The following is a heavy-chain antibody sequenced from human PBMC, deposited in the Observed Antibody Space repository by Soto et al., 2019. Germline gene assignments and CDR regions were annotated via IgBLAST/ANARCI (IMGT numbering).Heavy chain of an antibody. CDR1: GYTFTSYA. CDR2: INAGNGNT. V-gene: IGHV1-3*01. CDR3: ARGWGRQWHPLPFEY. D-gene: IGHD6-19*01. J-gene: IGHJ4*02. Sequence: ASVRVSCKAAGYTFTSYAMHWVRQAPGQRREWMGWINAGNGNTKYSQEFQGRVTITRDTSASTAYMELSSLRTEDTAVYYCARGWGRQWHPLPFEYWGQGTLVNVSS.